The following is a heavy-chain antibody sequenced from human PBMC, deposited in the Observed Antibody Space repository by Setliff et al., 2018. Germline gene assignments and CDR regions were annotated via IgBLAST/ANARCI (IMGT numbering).Heavy chain of an antibody. V-gene: IGHV4-39*01. CDR1: GGSIRGSSYF. Sequence: SETLSLTCSVSGGSIRGSSYFWGWIRQPPGEGLEWIGNINDSGSTYYNPSPKSRVTISVDRSKNQVFLRMTSVTAADTSSYYCARMGTDYIMTRVNSYQYYFYMDVWGKGTTVTVSS. CDR3: ARMGTDYIMTRVNSYQYYFYMDV. CDR2: INDSGST. J-gene: IGHJ6*03. D-gene: IGHD5-18*01.